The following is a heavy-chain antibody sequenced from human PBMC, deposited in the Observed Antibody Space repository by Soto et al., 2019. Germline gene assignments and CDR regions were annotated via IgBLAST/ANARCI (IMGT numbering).Heavy chain of an antibody. CDR1: GYTFLKYG. CDR2: IQTDNDHA. J-gene: IGHJ4*02. Sequence: ASVKVSCKASGYTFLKYGINWVRQAPGQGLEWMGGIQTDNDHASFAQKFEGRVTMTTDTSTRTVYMELRDLSSDDTAVYYCAKDLGSGYRFDYWGQGAPVTVSS. V-gene: IGHV1-18*01. D-gene: IGHD3-9*01. CDR3: AKDLGSGYRFDY.